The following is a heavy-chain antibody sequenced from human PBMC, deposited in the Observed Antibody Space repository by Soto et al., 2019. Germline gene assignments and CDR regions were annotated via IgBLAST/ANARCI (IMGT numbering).Heavy chain of an antibody. CDR1: GYTFTSYA. Sequence: QVQLVQSGAEEKKPGASVKVSCKASGYTFTSYAMHWVRQAPGQRLEGMGWINAGNGKTKYSQTFQGRVTITSDTSSSEAYMKLSSLKSEAMAENYCAMSIGVVTALDYWGQSTLVAVAS. CDR2: INAGNGKT. V-gene: IGHV1-3*05. D-gene: IGHD2-21*02. J-gene: IGHJ4*02. CDR3: AMSIGVVTALDY.